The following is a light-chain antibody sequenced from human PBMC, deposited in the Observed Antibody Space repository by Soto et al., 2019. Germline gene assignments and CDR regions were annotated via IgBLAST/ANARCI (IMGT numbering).Light chain of an antibody. Sequence: IVLTQSPATLSLSPGERATLSCRASRSVSSYLGWYKQKPGQAPRLLIYDASQRATGVPSRFSGSGSGTDFTLTISSLEPEDVAVYYCQQRSSWPPYTFGGGTKVEIK. J-gene: IGKJ4*01. CDR3: QQRSSWPPYT. CDR2: DAS. CDR1: RSVSSY. V-gene: IGKV3-11*01.